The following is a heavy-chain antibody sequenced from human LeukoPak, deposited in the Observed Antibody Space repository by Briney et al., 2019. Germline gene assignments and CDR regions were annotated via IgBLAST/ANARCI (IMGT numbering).Heavy chain of an antibody. CDR1: GITLSNYG. V-gene: IGHV3-23*01. J-gene: IGHJ5*02. CDR3: ATAPAAADSS. Sequence: PGGSLRLSCAVSGITLSNYGMSWVRQAPGKGLEWVAGISDSGGRTNYADSVKGRFTISRDNPKNTLYLQMNSLRAEDTAVYYCATAPAAADSSWGQGTLVAVSS. D-gene: IGHD6-13*01. CDR2: ISDSGGRT.